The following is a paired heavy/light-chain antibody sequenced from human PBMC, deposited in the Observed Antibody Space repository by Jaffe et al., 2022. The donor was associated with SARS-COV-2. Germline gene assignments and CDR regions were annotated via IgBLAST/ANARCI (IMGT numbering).Light chain of an antibody. J-gene: IGKJ1*01. V-gene: IGKV3-20*01. Sequence: DIVLTQSPGTLSLSPGERATLSCRASQSVRSGYLAWYQQKPGQAPRLLIYGASTRATGIPDRFSGSGSGTDFTLIISRLEPADFAVYYCQQYGTSPWTFGQGTKVAI. CDR2: GAS. CDR3: QQYGTSPWT. CDR1: QSVRSGY.
Heavy chain of an antibody. CDR2: IKEDGTEQ. CDR1: GFDFNDFW. CDR3: ARDRYFYGSGNYFPH. D-gene: IGHD3-10*01. Sequence: EVQLVQSGGGLVQPGGSLRLSCAASGFDFNDFWMAWVRQAPGKGLEWVASIKEDGTEQHQVDSVKGRFTVSRDNAKQSVYLQMSSLRVEDTAVYYCARDRYFYGSGNYFPHWGQGILVTVSS. J-gene: IGHJ4*02. V-gene: IGHV3-7*01.